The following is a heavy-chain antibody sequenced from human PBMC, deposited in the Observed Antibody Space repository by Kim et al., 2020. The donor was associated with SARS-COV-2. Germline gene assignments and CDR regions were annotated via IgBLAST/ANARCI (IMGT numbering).Heavy chain of an antibody. J-gene: IGHJ4*02. CDR1: GFTSSSYA. Sequence: GGSLRLSCAASGFTSSSYAMHWVRQAPGKGLEWVAVISYDGSNKYYADSVKGRFTISRDNSKNTLYLQMNSLRAEDTAVYYCARDYYDSSGYYYVDYWGQGTLVTVSS. CDR2: ISYDGSNK. CDR3: ARDYYDSSGYYYVDY. V-gene: IGHV3-30*04. D-gene: IGHD3-22*01.